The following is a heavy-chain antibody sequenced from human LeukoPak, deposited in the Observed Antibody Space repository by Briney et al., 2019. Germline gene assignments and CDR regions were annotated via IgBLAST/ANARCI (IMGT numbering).Heavy chain of an antibody. CDR1: GGSISNYY. Sequence: PSETLTLTCTVSGGSISNYYWSWLRQPAGKGLEWFGRIYTSGTTNYNYNPSLKSRVTMSVDTSKNQISLKLSSVTAADTAVYYCARAPTGVGATLFDYWGQGTLVTVSS. J-gene: IGHJ4*02. CDR3: ARAPTGVGATLFDY. D-gene: IGHD1-26*01. V-gene: IGHV4-4*07. CDR2: IYTSGTT.